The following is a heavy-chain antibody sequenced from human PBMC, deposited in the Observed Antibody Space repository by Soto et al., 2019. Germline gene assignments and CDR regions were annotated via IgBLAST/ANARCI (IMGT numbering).Heavy chain of an antibody. Sequence: SETLSLTCTVSGGSISSYYWSWIRQPPGRGLEWIGYIYYSGSTNYNPSLKSRATISVDTTKSQFSLKLTSVTAVDTAVYYCARRIAAAWYFDYWGQGTLVTVSS. D-gene: IGHD6-25*01. V-gene: IGHV4-59*08. CDR2: IYYSGST. CDR3: ARRIAAAWYFDY. J-gene: IGHJ4*02. CDR1: GGSISSYY.